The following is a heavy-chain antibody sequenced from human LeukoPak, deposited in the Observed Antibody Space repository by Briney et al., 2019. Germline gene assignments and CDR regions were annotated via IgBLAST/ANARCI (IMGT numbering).Heavy chain of an antibody. CDR1: GGTFSSYA. D-gene: IGHD5-18*01. CDR3: AVGGYSYGYVDY. CDR2: IIPIFGMA. Sequence: SVKVSCKASGGTFSSYAISWVRQAPGQGLEWMGRIIPIFGMANYAQKFQGRVTITADKSTSTAYMELSSLRSEDTAVYYCAVGGYSYGYVDYWGQGTLVTVSS. V-gene: IGHV1-69*04. J-gene: IGHJ4*02.